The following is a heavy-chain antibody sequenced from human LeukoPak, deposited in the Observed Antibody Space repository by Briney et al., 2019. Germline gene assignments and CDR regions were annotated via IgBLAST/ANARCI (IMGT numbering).Heavy chain of an antibody. Sequence: GASVKVSCKASGYTFTSYDINWVRQATGQGLEWMGWMNPNSGNKGYAQKFQGRFSITRDTSTNTACMELSSLRSEDTAVYYCARADHNYWNAFDIWGQGTLVTVSS. CDR2: MNPNSGNK. CDR1: GYTFTSYD. J-gene: IGHJ3*02. V-gene: IGHV1-8*01. CDR3: ARADHNYWNAFDI. D-gene: IGHD1-1*01.